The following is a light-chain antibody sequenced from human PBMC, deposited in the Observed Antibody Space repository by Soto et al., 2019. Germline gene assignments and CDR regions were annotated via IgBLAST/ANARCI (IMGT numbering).Light chain of an antibody. V-gene: IGKV2-30*01. CDR3: MEGTPS. CDR1: QSLIYSNGNTY. Sequence: VVLTQSPLSLPVTLGQPASISCRSSQSLIYSNGNTYLNCYQQRPGQSPRRLIYQVSNRDSGVPDRFTGSGSGSGTDFTLNISRVEAEDDGVYYCMEGTPSFGQGTKVEIK. CDR2: QVS. J-gene: IGKJ1*01.